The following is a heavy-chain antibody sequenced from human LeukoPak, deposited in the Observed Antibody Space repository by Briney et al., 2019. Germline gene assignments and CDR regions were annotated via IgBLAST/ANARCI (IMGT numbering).Heavy chain of an antibody. D-gene: IGHD3-10*01. CDR2: ISSSSSYI. CDR3: ERDHGIPGSGSYRFDY. V-gene: IGHV3-21*06. Sequence: GGSLRLSCAPSGFTFSSYSMNWVRQAPGKGLEWVSSISSSSSYIYYADSVKGRFTISRDYAKNLLYLQMNSLRIEDTAVYYCERDHGIPGSGSYRFDYWGHGTLVTVYS. CDR1: GFTFSSYS. J-gene: IGHJ4*01.